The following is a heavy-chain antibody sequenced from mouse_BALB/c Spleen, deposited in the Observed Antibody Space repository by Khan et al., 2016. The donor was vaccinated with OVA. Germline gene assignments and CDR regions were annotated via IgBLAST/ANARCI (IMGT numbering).Heavy chain of an antibody. J-gene: IGHJ3*01. CDR2: IWTGGIT. Sequence: QVQLKESGPGLVAPSQSLSITCTVSGFSLSNYGIHWVRQPPGKGLEWLGVIWTGGITNYNSALMSRLSISKDNSKSQVFLKMNRLQTDDTAIDDSARSYDYDVGGFAYWGQGTLLTVSA. CDR3: ARSYDYDVGGFAY. V-gene: IGHV2-9*02. D-gene: IGHD2-4*01. CDR1: GFSLSNYG.